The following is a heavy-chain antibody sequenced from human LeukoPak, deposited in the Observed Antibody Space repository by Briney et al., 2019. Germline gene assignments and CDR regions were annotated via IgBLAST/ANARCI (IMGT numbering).Heavy chain of an antibody. D-gene: IGHD6-13*01. Sequence: GGSLRLSCAASGFTFSSYAMSWVRQAPGKGLEWVSAISGSGGSTYYADSVKGRFTISRDNAKNSLYLQMSSLRVEDTAVYYCARDLSSRDAYWGQGTLVTVSS. CDR2: ISGSGGST. CDR3: ARDLSSRDAY. V-gene: IGHV3-23*01. J-gene: IGHJ4*02. CDR1: GFTFSSYA.